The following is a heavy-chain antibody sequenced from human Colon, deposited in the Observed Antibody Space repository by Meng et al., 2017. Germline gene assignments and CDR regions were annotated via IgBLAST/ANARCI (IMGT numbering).Heavy chain of an antibody. CDR2: IFHAGNT. CDR1: GGSITNDNW. J-gene: IGHJ4*02. CDR3: ARDFHSTMTVFDS. V-gene: IGHV4-4*02. D-gene: IGHD3-22*01. Sequence: QVQRQVAGPGLVKPSGTLSLTCAVSGGSITNDNWWSWVRQPPGKGLEWIGEIFHAGNTNYNPSLKSRVTMSLDKSKNQFSLTLTSVTAADTAVYYCARDFHSTMTVFDSWGQGTLVTVSS.